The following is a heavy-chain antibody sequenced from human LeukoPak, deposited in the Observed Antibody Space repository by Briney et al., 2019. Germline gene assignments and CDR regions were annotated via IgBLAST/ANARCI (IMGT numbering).Heavy chain of an antibody. CDR2: INAGNGNT. CDR1: GYTFTSYA. J-gene: IGHJ4*02. V-gene: IGHV1-3*01. CDR3: ARDAARIAVFGVAYYFDY. D-gene: IGHD3-3*01. Sequence: ASVKVSCKASGYTFTSYAMHWVRQAPGQRLEWMGWINAGNGNTKYSQKFQGRVIITRDTSAGTAYMELSSLRSEDTAVYFCARDAARIAVFGVAYYFDYWGQGTLVTVSS.